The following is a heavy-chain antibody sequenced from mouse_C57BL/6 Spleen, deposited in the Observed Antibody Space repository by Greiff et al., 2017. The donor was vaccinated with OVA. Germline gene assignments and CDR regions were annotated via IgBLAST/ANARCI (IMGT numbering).Heavy chain of an antibody. CDR2: IDPETGGT. V-gene: IGHV1-15*01. D-gene: IGHD1-1*01. J-gene: IGHJ4*01. CDR1: GYTFTDYE. CDR3: TRSDYGSSDYYAMDY. Sequence: QVQLQQSGAELVRPGASVTLSCKASGYTFTDYEMHWVKQTPVHGLEWIGAIDPETGGTAYNQKFKGKAILTADKSSSTAYMELRSLTSEDSAVYYCTRSDYGSSDYYAMDYWGQGTSVTVSS.